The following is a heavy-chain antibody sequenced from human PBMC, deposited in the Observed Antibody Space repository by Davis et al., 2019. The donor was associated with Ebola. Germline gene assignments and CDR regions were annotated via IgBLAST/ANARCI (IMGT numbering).Heavy chain of an antibody. CDR3: TRRLPANWFDP. V-gene: IGHV4-39*01. CDR1: PCSIISISSY. Sequence: SETLSLTCTVSPCSIISISSYWGWIRQPPGKGLEWVGAIYYNGNTYYNPSLKSRVTISADTSKNQFSLKLNSVTAADTAIYYCTRRLPANWFDPWGRGTLVTVSS. J-gene: IGHJ5*02. D-gene: IGHD2-15*01. CDR2: IYYNGNT.